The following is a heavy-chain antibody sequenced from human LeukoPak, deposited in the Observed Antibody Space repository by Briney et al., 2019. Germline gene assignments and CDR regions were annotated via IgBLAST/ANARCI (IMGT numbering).Heavy chain of an antibody. CDR3: ARGHCSGGSCYSHDY. V-gene: IGHV4-31*03. Sequence: SQTLSLTCTVSGGSISSGGYYWSWIRQHPGKGLEWIGYIYYSGSTYYNPPLKSRVTISVDTSKNQFSLKLSSVTAADTAVYYCARGHCSGGSCYSHDYWGQGTLVTVSS. CDR1: GGSISSGGYY. CDR2: IYYSGST. D-gene: IGHD2-15*01. J-gene: IGHJ4*02.